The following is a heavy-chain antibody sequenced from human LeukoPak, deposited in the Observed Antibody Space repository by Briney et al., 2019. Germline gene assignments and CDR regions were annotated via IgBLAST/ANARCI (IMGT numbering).Heavy chain of an antibody. CDR1: GYTFTSYD. V-gene: IGHV1-8*01. Sequence: ASVTVSCTASGYTFTSYDINWVRQATGQGLEWMGWMNPNSGNTGYAQKFQGRVTMTRNTSISTAYMELSSLRSEDTAVYYCARGRVVRGVITNYWGQGTLVTVSS. D-gene: IGHD3-10*01. CDR2: MNPNSGNT. CDR3: ARGRVVRGVITNY. J-gene: IGHJ4*02.